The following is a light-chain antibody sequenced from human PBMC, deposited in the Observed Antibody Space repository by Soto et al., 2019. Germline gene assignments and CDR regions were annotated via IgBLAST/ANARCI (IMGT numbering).Light chain of an antibody. CDR1: QGISSW. V-gene: IGKV1-12*01. CDR3: HQASSFPLI. Sequence: DIQMTQSPSSVSASVGDRVTITCRASQGISSWLAWYQQKPGKAPKLLNYAASSLQSGDPERFSGSGSETDCTLTTSRLPREYCATYYCHQASSFPLIFGQGTLLEIK. CDR2: AAS. J-gene: IGKJ5*01.